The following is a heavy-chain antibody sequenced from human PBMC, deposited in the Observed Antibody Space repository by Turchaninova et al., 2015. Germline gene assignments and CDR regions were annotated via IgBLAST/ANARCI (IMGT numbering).Heavy chain of an antibody. Sequence: QITLKESGPTLVKPTQTLTLTCSFSGFSLSTSGVGVGWIRQPPGKALECLALIYLDDDKRYSPSLKSRLTITKDTAKNQVVLTMANVDPVDTATYYCAHRLPTGSPWDGGYFDLWGRGTLVTVSS. J-gene: IGHJ2*01. V-gene: IGHV2-5*02. CDR1: GFSLSTSGVG. D-gene: IGHD1-1*01. CDR3: AHRLPTGSPWDGGYFDL. CDR2: IYLDDDK.